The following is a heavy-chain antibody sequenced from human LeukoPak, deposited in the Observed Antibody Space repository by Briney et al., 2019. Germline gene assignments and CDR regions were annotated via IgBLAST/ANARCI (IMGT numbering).Heavy chain of an antibody. CDR3: AKDLGVSGWYFDL. CDR1: GITFSSYA. CDR2: ISGSGGST. Sequence: GGSLRLSCVASGITFSSYAMSWVRQAPGEGLEWVSTISGSGGSTYDADSVKGRFTISRDNSKNTLYLQMNSLRADDTAVYYCAKDLGVSGWYFDLWGRGTLVTVSS. J-gene: IGHJ2*01. D-gene: IGHD6-25*01. V-gene: IGHV3-23*01.